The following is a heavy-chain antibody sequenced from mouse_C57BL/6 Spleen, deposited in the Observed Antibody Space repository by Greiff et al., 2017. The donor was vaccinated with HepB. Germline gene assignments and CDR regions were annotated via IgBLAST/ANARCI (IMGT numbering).Heavy chain of an antibody. J-gene: IGHJ4*01. D-gene: IGHD1-1*01. Sequence: LQQSGPGLVQPSQSLSITCTVSGFSLTSYGVHWVRQSPGKGLEWLGVIWRGGSTDYNAAFMSRLSITKDNSKSQVFFKMNSLQADDTAIYYCAKKDGSSYPYAMDYWGQGTSVTVSS. V-gene: IGHV2-5*01. CDR1: GFSLTSYG. CDR2: IWRGGST. CDR3: AKKDGSSYPYAMDY.